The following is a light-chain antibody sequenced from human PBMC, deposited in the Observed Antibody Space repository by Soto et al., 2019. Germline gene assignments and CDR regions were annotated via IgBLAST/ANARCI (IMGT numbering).Light chain of an antibody. CDR1: ENTNNN. J-gene: IGKJ2*01. Sequence: EIVMTQSPVTLSVSPGDRATLSCRASENTNNNFAWYQQKPGQAPRLLIYGASTRATGVPARFSGSGSGTEFTLTISSLESDDSEVYYCQHDTYLPFTFGQGTKLEIK. CDR2: GAS. CDR3: QHDTYLPFT. V-gene: IGKV3D-15*01.